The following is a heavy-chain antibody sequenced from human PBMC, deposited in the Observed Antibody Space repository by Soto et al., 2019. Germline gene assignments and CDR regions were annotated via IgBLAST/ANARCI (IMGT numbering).Heavy chain of an antibody. Sequence: FEACCCTFSIYGISCVRPEHGQGLEWMGWISAYNGNTNYAQKLQGRVTMTTDTSTSTAYMELRSLRSDDTAVYYCSIDLDSSDSPGIDAFDIWGQGNMVTVS. D-gene: IGHD3-22*01. CDR3: SIDLDSSDSPGIDAFDI. CDR1: CCTFSIYG. CDR2: ISAYNGNT. J-gene: IGHJ3*02. V-gene: IGHV1-18*04.